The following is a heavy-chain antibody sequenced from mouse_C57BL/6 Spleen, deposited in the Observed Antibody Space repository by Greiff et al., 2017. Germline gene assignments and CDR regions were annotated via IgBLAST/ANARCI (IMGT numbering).Heavy chain of an antibody. CDR2: ISSGGSYT. CDR1: GFTFSSYG. V-gene: IGHV5-6*02. CDR3: ANYYGQTWFAY. J-gene: IGHJ3*01. D-gene: IGHD1-1*01. Sequence: EVKLVESGGDLVKPGGSLKLSCAASGFTFSSYGMSWVRQTPDKRLEWVATISSGGSYTYYPDSVKGRFTISRDNAKNTLYLQMSSLKSEDTAMYYCANYYGQTWFAYWGQGTLVTVSA.